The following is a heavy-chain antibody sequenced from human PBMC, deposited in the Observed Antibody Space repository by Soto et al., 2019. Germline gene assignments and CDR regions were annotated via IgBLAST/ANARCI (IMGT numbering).Heavy chain of an antibody. D-gene: IGHD6-13*01. V-gene: IGHV1-8*01. Sequence: GASVTVSCKASGYTFTSYDINWVRQATGQGLEWMGWMNPNSGNTGYAQKFQGRVTMTRNPSISTAYMELSSLRSEDTAVYYCARFGAAAYGIDVWGQGTTVTVSS. CDR1: GYTFTSYD. CDR2: MNPNSGNT. J-gene: IGHJ6*02. CDR3: ARFGAAAYGIDV.